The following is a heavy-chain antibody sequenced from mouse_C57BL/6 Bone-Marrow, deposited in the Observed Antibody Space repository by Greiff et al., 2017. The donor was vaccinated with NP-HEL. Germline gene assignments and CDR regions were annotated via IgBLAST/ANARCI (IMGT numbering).Heavy chain of an antibody. CDR1: GYTFTSYW. Sequence: QVQLQQSGAELAKPGASLKLSCKASGYTFTSYWMHWVKQRPGQGLEWIGYINPSSGYTKSNQKFKDKATLTADKSSSTAYMQLSSLTYEDSAVDYCARSPLGRDYFDYWGQGTTLTVSS. D-gene: IGHD4-1*01. CDR3: ARSPLGRDYFDY. CDR2: INPSSGYT. J-gene: IGHJ2*01. V-gene: IGHV1-7*01.